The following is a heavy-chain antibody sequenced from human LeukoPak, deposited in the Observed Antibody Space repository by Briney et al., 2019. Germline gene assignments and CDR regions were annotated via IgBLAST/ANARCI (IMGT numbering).Heavy chain of an antibody. CDR3: ASSKSRSGGFDY. CDR2: IIPIFGTA. Sequence: SVTVSCKASGGTFSSYAISWVRQAPGQGLEWMGGIIPIFGTANYAQKFQGRVTITADESTSTAYMELSSLRSEDTAVYYCASSKSRSGGFDYWGQGTLVTVSS. V-gene: IGHV1-69*13. CDR1: GGTFSSYA. D-gene: IGHD3-10*01. J-gene: IGHJ4*02.